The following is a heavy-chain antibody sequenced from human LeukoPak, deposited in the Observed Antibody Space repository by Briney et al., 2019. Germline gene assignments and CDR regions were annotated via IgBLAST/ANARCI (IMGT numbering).Heavy chain of an antibody. Sequence: SETLSLTCTVSGGSISSHYWSWIRQPPGKGLECIGNIYYSGSTRYNSSLKSRVTISVDTSKNQFSLKLSSVTAADTAVYYCARGIWFGELYYWGQGTLVTVSS. CDR3: ARGIWFGELYY. D-gene: IGHD3-10*01. CDR1: GGSISSHY. V-gene: IGHV4-59*11. J-gene: IGHJ4*02. CDR2: IYYSGST.